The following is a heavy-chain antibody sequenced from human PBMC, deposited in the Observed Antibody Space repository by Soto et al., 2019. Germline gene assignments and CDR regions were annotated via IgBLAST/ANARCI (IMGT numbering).Heavy chain of an antibody. Sequence: SETLSLTCTVAGGSISSSSYYWGWIRQPPGKGLAWIWSIYYSWSTYYNPSLKSRGTISVDTSKNQFSLKLSSVTAADTAVYYCARGAHYDFGSGYRRNYWFDTWDQETLVRASS. CDR2: IYYSWST. J-gene: IGHJ5*02. V-gene: IGHV4-39*01. CDR3: ARGAHYDFGSGYRRNYWFDT. D-gene: IGHD3-3*01. CDR1: GGSISSSSYY.